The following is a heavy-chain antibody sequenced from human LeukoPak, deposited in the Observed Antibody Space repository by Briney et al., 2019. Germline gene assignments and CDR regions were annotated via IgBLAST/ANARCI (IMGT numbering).Heavy chain of an antibody. V-gene: IGHV4-34*01. Sequence: PSETLSLACAVYGGSFSGYYWSWIRQPPGKGLEWIGEINHSGSTNYNRSLKSPVTISVDTSKNQFSLRLSSVTAADTAVYYCARGRYRHYYGSGSPPNDAFDIWGEGTMVTVSS. D-gene: IGHD3-10*01. J-gene: IGHJ3*02. CDR3: ARGRYRHYYGSGSPPNDAFDI. CDR2: INHSGST. CDR1: GGSFSGYY.